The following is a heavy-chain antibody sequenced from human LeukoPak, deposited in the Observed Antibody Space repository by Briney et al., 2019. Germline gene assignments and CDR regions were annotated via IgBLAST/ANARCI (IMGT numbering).Heavy chain of an antibody. CDR3: ARDFGSGYYYGMDV. CDR2: IIPILGIA. J-gene: IGHJ6*02. Sequence: SVKVSCKASGGTFSSYAISWVRQAPGQGLEWMGRIIPILGIANYAQKFQGRVTITADKSTSTAYMELSSPRSEDTAVYYCARDFGSGYYYGMDVWGQGTTVTASS. D-gene: IGHD3-10*01. V-gene: IGHV1-69*04. CDR1: GGTFSSYA.